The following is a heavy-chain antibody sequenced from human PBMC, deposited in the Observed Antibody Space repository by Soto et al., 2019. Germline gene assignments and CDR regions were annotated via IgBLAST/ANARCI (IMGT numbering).Heavy chain of an antibody. Sequence: EVELLESGGALVQPGGSLRLSCAVSGFIFSNYGMSWVRQAPEKGLEWVSAISGSGGNTYYADSMKGRFTISRDNSKNTLYLQMNSLRADDTALYYCAKYIVVAANYGLDVWGQGTTVTVSS. CDR1: GFIFSNYG. V-gene: IGHV3-23*01. J-gene: IGHJ6*02. CDR2: ISGSGGNT. D-gene: IGHD2-15*01. CDR3: AKYIVVAANYGLDV.